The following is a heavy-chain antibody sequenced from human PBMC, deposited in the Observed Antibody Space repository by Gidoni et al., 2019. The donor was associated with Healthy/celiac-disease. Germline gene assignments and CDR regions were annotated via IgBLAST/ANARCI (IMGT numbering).Heavy chain of an antibody. CDR2: ISGSGGST. CDR1: VFTFSSYA. J-gene: IGHJ6*02. Sequence: EVQLLESGGGLVQPGGSLRLSCPASVFTFSSYAMSWVLQAPGKGLEWVSAISGSGGSTYYADSVKGRFTISRDNSKNTLYLQMNSLRAEDTAVYYCASKMVRGVTQDRYYYYYGMDVWGQGTTVTVSS. D-gene: IGHD3-10*01. V-gene: IGHV3-23*01. CDR3: ASKMVRGVTQDRYYYYYGMDV.